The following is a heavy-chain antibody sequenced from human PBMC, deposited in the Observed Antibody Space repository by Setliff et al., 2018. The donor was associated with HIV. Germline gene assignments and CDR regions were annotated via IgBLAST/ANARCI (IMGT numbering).Heavy chain of an antibody. V-gene: IGHV1-69*05. CDR1: GGTFTNHG. CDR3: ARGQVVGYTYSGIEL. J-gene: IGHJ4*02. CDR2: VIPMFGIT. Sequence: SVKVSCKASGGTFTNHGIGWVRQAPGRRLEWLGGVIPMFGITNDGQKFQGRVAITTDESTSTVFMELSSLTSEDTAVYYCARGQVVGYTYSGIELWGQGTLVTVSS. D-gene: IGHD5-18*01.